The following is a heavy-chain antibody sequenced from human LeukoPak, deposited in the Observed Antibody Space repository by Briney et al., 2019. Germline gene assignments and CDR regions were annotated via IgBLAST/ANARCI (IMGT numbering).Heavy chain of an antibody. CDR1: GYTFTGYY. CDR3: AREDVVAADFDY. D-gene: IGHD2-15*01. CDR2: INTNSGGT. V-gene: IGHV1-2*06. J-gene: IGHJ4*02. Sequence: ASVKVSCKASGYTFTGYYMHWARQAPVQGLECMGRINTNSGGTTHAQKLQGRVTMTRDTSISTAYMELSRLRSDDTAVYYCAREDVVAADFDYWGQGTLVTVSS.